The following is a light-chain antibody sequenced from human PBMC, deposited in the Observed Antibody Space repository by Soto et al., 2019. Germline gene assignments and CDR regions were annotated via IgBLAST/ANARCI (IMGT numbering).Light chain of an antibody. J-gene: IGKJ1*01. CDR1: QSISSY. V-gene: IGKV1-39*01. Sequence: DIQMTQSPSSLSASVGDRVTITCRASQSISSYLNWYQQKPGKAPKLLIYAASSLQSGVPSRFSGSGSGTDFNLTISSLQPEDFATYYCQQSYSTPRTLGQGNKVEIK. CDR2: AAS. CDR3: QQSYSTPRT.